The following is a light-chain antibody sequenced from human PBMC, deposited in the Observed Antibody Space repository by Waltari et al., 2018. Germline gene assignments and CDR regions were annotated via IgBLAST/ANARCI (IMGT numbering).Light chain of an antibody. CDR2: AAS. J-gene: IGKJ4*01. Sequence: DIQLTQSPSFLSASVGDRVTITCRASQAISTYLAWYQQKPGKAPKFLIYAASTLQSGVPSRFSGGGSGTVFTLTISSLQPEDFAIYHCQQVNSYPLTFGGGTKVEI. V-gene: IGKV1-9*01. CDR3: QQVNSYPLT. CDR1: QAISTY.